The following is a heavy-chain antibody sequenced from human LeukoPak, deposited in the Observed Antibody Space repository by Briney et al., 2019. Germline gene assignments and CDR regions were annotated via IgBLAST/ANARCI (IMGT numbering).Heavy chain of an antibody. CDR3: ARVLRYFRRYYYYGMDV. J-gene: IGHJ6*02. CDR1: VGSFSGYY. V-gene: IGHV4-34*01. Sequence: SETLSLTCAVYVGSFSGYYWSWIREPPGKGLEWIGGINHSVSTNYNPSLKRRVTISVDTSKNQFPLKLSSVTAADTAVYYCARVLRYFRRYYYYGMDVWGQGTTVTVSS. D-gene: IGHD3-9*01. CDR2: INHSVST.